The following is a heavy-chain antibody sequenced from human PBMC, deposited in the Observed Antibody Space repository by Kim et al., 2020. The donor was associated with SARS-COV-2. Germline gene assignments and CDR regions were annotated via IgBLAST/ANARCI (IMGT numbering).Heavy chain of an antibody. D-gene: IGHD5-12*01. V-gene: IGHV4-39*01. CDR3: VGGYSGYESTRNWYFDL. CDR2: IYYSGST. CDR1: GGSISSSSYY. J-gene: IGHJ2*01. Sequence: SETLSLTCTVSGGSISSSSYYWGWIRQPPGKGLECIGSIYYSGSTYYNPSLKSRVTISVDTSKNQFSLKLSSVTAADTAVYYCVGGYSGYESTRNWYFDLWGRGTLVTVSS.